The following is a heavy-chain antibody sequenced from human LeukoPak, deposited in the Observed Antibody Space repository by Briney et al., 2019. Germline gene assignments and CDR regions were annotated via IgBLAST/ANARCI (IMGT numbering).Heavy chain of an antibody. CDR3: AKDPMVRGSTYDY. J-gene: IGHJ4*02. V-gene: IGHV3-23*01. D-gene: IGHD3-10*01. Sequence: PGRSLRLSCAASGFTFSIYAMSWVRQAPGKGLEWVSAISGRGTTYYADSVKGRFTVSRGNSKNTLYLQMNSLRAEDTAVYYCAKDPMVRGSTYDYWGQGTLVTVSS. CDR1: GFTFSIYA. CDR2: ISGRGTT.